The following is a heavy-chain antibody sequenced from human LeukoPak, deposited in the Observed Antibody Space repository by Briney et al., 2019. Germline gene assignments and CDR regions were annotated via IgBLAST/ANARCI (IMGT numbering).Heavy chain of an antibody. Sequence: GGSLRLSCAASGFTFNRHGMSWVRQAPGKGLEWVSAISGSGGSTYYADSVKGRFTISRDNSKNTLYLQMNSLRAEDTAVYYCAKDGHYYYYYMDVWGKGTTVAVSS. J-gene: IGHJ6*03. CDR3: AKDGHYYYYYMDV. D-gene: IGHD3/OR15-3a*01. CDR2: ISGSGGST. V-gene: IGHV3-23*01. CDR1: GFTFNRHG.